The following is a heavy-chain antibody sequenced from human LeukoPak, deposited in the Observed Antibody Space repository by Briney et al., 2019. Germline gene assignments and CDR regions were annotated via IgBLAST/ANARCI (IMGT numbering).Heavy chain of an antibody. CDR1: GGSISSYY. J-gene: IGHJ4*02. V-gene: IGHV4-59*08. D-gene: IGHD6-19*01. Sequence: SETLSLTCTVSGGSISSYYWSWIRQPPGKGLQWIGSIYHSGSTYYNPSLKSRVTISVDTSKNQFSLKLSSVTAADTAVYYCARVGSGWYSYYFDYWGQGTLVTVSS. CDR3: ARVGSGWYSYYFDY. CDR2: IYHSGST.